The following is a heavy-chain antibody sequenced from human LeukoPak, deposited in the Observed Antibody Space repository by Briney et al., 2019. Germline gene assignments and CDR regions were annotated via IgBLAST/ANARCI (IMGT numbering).Heavy chain of an antibody. CDR2: ISSSGSTI. CDR1: GFTFSSYE. Sequence: GGSLRLSCAASGFTFSSYEMNWVRQAPGKGLEWVSYISSSGSTIYYADSVKGRFTITRDNAKGTLFLQMNSLRAEDTALYYCAREHWFGELGTWGQGTLVSVSS. J-gene: IGHJ4*02. CDR3: AREHWFGELGT. V-gene: IGHV3-48*03. D-gene: IGHD3-10*01.